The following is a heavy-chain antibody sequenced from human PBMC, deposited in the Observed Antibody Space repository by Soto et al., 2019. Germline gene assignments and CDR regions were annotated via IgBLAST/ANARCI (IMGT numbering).Heavy chain of an antibody. Sequence: EVQLLESGGGLVEPGRSLRLSCAASGFTFSSYAMSWVRQAPGKGLAWVSAISGSGGTTYYAASVKGRFTISRDNSKNTPFLQMNSLRAEDTAVYYCAKFFVETGGSSGWPWAFHYWGQGTLVTVSS. CDR1: GFTFSSYA. J-gene: IGHJ4*02. V-gene: IGHV3-23*01. CDR2: ISGSGGTT. D-gene: IGHD6-25*01. CDR3: AKFFVETGGSSGWPWAFHY.